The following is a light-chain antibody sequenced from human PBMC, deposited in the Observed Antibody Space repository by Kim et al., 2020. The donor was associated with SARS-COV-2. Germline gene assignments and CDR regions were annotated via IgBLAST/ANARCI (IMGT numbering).Light chain of an antibody. CDR1: KLGDKY. CDR3: QAWDSTWV. J-gene: IGLJ3*02. CDR2: QDS. Sequence: VYVSPGQTASIACSVNKLGDKYACWYQQKPGQSPVRVIYQDSKRPSGIPERFSGSNSGNTATLTISGTQAMDEADYYCQAWDSTWVFGGGTQLTVL. V-gene: IGLV3-1*01.